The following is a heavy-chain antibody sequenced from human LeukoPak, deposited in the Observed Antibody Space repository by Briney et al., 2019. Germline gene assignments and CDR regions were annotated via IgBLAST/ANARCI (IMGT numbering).Heavy chain of an antibody. CDR3: ARAIGDYPDYYYGMDV. D-gene: IGHD4-17*01. V-gene: IGHV4-59*08. Sequence: SETLSLTCTVSGGSISSYYWSWIRQPPGKGLEWIGYIYYSGSTNYNPSLKSRVTISVDTSKNQFSLKLSSVTAADTAVYYCARAIGDYPDYYYGMDVWGQGTTVTVSS. J-gene: IGHJ6*02. CDR2: IYYSGST. CDR1: GGSISSYY.